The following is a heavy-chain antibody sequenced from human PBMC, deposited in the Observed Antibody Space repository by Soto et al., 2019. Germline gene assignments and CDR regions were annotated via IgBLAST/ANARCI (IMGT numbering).Heavy chain of an antibody. J-gene: IGHJ4*02. D-gene: IGHD6-19*01. CDR1: GGSISSGGYY. CDR2: IYYSGST. V-gene: IGHV4-31*03. CDR3: ARDRGVAGYYFDY. Sequence: SETLSLTCTVSGGSISSGGYYWSWIRQHPGKGLEWIGYIYYSGSTYYNPSLKSRVTISVDTSKNQFSLKLSSVTAADTAVYYCARDRGVAGYYFDYWGQGTLVTVSS.